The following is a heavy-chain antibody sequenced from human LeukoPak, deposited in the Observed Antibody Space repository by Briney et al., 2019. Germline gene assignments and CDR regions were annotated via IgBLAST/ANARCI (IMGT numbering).Heavy chain of an antibody. CDR1: GFTFSDYY. CDR2: ISPSTTHT. Sequence: GGSLRLSCAASGFTFSDYYMSWCRQAPGKGLEWLSYISPSTTHTSYADSVKGRFTISRDNAKNLLYLQMNSLRAEDTAVYYCARGGHGAADQWGQGTLVTISS. CDR3: ARGGHGAADQ. D-gene: IGHD1-26*01. V-gene: IGHV3-11*05. J-gene: IGHJ5*02.